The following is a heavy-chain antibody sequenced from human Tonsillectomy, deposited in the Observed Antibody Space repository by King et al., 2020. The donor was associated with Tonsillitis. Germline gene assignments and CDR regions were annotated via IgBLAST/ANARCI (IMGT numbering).Heavy chain of an antibody. J-gene: IGHJ2*01. Sequence: QLQESGPGLVKPSETLSLTCIVSGGSISSYYWRWIRQPPGKGLEWIGFIHYSGRSNYNSSLERRVTMSVDTSQNDFSLKLSSVTAADTSVYDCARRGGGGNWYYDLWGRGTLVTVSS. D-gene: IGHD2-21*01. CDR1: GGSISSYY. CDR2: IHYSGRS. V-gene: IGHV4-59*08. CDR3: ARRGGGGNWYYDL.